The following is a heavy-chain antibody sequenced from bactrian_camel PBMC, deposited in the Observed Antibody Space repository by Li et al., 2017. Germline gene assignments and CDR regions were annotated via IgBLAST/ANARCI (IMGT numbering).Heavy chain of an antibody. CDR2: IDTDGGT. CDR1: GYTHSSNC. V-gene: IGHV3S53*01. J-gene: IGHJ4*01. Sequence: HVQLVESGGGSVQAGGSLRLSCAASGYTHSSNCMGWFRHPPGKREKREAVATIDTDGGTFYAVSVQGRFTISKDNVKNTIYLQMNSLKPEDTAMYVCAVNPEAGTGLVCVIGRGPGTQVTV. D-gene: IGHD5*01. CDR3: AVNPEAGTGLVCVIG.